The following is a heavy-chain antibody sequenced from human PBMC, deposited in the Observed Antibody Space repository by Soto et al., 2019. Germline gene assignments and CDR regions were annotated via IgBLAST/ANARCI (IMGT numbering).Heavy chain of an antibody. V-gene: IGHV1-3*01. CDR2: INAGNGNT. J-gene: IGHJ4*02. CDR3: ASARLRFFDY. D-gene: IGHD4-17*01. Sequence: RHSPRQAPGQRLEWMGWINAGNGNTKYSQKFQGRVTITRDTSASTAYMELSSLRSEDTAVYYCASARLRFFDYWGQGTLVTVSS.